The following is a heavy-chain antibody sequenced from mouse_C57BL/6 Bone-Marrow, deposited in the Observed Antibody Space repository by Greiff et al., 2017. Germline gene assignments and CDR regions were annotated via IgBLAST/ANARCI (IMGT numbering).Heavy chain of an antibody. CDR3: TREDGYLYYFDY. CDR1: GYTFTDYE. D-gene: IGHD2-3*01. Sequence: QVQLQQSGAELVRPGASVTLSCKASGYTFTDYEMHWVKQTPVHGLEWIGAIDPETGGTAYNQKFKGKAILTADKSSSTAYMELRSLTSADSAVYYCTREDGYLYYFDYWGQGTTLTVSS. CDR2: IDPETGGT. V-gene: IGHV1-15*01. J-gene: IGHJ2*01.